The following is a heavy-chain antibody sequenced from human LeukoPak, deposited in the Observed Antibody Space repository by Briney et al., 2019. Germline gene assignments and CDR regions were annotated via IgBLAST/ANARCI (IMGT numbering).Heavy chain of an antibody. CDR1: GGSFSGYY. Sequence: PSETLSLTCAVYGGSFSGYYWSWIRQPPGKGLEWIGEINHSGSTNYNPSLKSRVTISVDTSKNQFSLKLSSVTAADTAVYYCARGFSLADYYYMDVWGKGTTVTVSS. J-gene: IGHJ6*03. CDR3: ARGFSLADYYYMDV. D-gene: IGHD6-19*01. CDR2: INHSGST. V-gene: IGHV4-34*01.